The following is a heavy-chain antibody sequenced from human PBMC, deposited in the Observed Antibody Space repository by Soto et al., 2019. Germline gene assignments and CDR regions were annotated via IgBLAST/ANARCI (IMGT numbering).Heavy chain of an antibody. Sequence: PGGSLRLSCAASGFTLSTYSMHWVRQAPGKGLEWVAVISYDGNKKYYEDSVKGRFSISRDTSNNTLYLQMNSLRTEDTAVYYCARSVAVAALDYWGQGTLVTVS. J-gene: IGHJ4*02. V-gene: IGHV3-30-3*01. D-gene: IGHD6-19*01. CDR2: ISYDGNKK. CDR3: ARSVAVAALDY. CDR1: GFTLSTYS.